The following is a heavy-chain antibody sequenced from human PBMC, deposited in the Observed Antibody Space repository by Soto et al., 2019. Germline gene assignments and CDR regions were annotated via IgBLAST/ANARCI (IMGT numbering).Heavy chain of an antibody. CDR3: AREMQLDYGDFNFLNWFDP. V-gene: IGHV1-18*01. Sequence: GASVKVSCKASGYTFTSYGISWVRQAPGQGLEWMGWISAYNGNTNYAQKLQGRVTMTTDTSTSTAYMELRSLRSDDTAVYYCAREMQLDYGDFNFLNWFDPWGQGTLVTVSS. D-gene: IGHD4-17*01. J-gene: IGHJ5*02. CDR1: GYTFTSYG. CDR2: ISAYNGNT.